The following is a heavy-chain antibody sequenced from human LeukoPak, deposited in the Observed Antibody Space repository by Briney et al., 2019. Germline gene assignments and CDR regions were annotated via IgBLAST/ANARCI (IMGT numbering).Heavy chain of an antibody. D-gene: IGHD6-13*01. CDR3: ARLLILAAAGHADWFDP. J-gene: IGHJ5*02. V-gene: IGHV7-4-1*02. CDR1: GYTFTSYA. Sequence: ASVKVSCKASGYTFTSYAMNRVRQAPGQGLEWMGWINTNTGNPTYAQGFTGRFVFSLDTSVSTAYLQISSLKAEDTAVYYCARLLILAAAGHADWFDPWGQGTLVTVSS. CDR2: INTNTGNP.